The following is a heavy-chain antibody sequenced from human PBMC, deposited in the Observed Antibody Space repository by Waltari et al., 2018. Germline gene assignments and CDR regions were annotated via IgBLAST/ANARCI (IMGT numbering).Heavy chain of an antibody. D-gene: IGHD4-4*01. Sequence: EVQLVQSGAEVKKPGATVKISCKASGYTFTDYYIHWVQQAPGKGLEGMGLVDPADSETIYAEKFQGRVTITADTSTDTAYMELSSLRSEDTAVYYCATVLTTVPTYWFDPWGQGTLVTVSS. CDR3: ATVLTTVPTYWFDP. J-gene: IGHJ5*02. CDR2: VDPADSET. CDR1: GYTFTDYY. V-gene: IGHV1-69-2*01.